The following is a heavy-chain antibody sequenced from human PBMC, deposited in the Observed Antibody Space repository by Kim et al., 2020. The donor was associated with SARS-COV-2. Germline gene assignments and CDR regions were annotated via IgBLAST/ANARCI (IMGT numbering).Heavy chain of an antibody. Sequence: SETLSLTCAVSGGSISSSNWWSWVRQPPGTGLEWIGEIYHSGSTNYNPSLKSRVTISVDKSKNQFSLKLSSVTAADTAVYYCARSSGWYRSGSSFDYWGQGTLVTVSS. D-gene: IGHD6-19*01. V-gene: IGHV4-4*02. CDR2: IYHSGST. J-gene: IGHJ4*02. CDR1: GGSISSSNW. CDR3: ARSSGWYRSGSSFDY.